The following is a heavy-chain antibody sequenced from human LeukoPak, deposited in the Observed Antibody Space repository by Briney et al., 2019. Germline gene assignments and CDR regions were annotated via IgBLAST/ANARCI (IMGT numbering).Heavy chain of an antibody. V-gene: IGHV4-59*02. CDR3: ARGGGPRNLAAAGTRRFDP. CDR1: GGSVSDYY. Sequence: PSETLSLTCTISGGSVSDYYWSWIRQSPGKGLEWIGYIYHTGSTSYSPSLKSRVTISADTSQNQFSLKLSSVTAADTAVYYCARGGGPRNLAAAGTRRFDPWGQGTLVTVSS. CDR2: IYHTGST. J-gene: IGHJ5*02. D-gene: IGHD6-13*01.